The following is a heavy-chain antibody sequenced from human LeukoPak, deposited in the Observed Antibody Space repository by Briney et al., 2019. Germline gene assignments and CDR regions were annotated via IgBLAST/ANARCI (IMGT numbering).Heavy chain of an antibody. CDR2: IYYSGST. V-gene: IGHV4-39*07. J-gene: IGHJ6*03. D-gene: IGHD1-20*01. Sequence: PSETLSLTCTVSGGSISSSSYYWGWIRQPPGKGLEWIGSIYYSGSTYYNPSLKSRVTISVDTSKNQFSLKLSSVTAADTAVYYCARMEPYNWNRGDCYMDVWGKGTTVTVSS. CDR3: ARMEPYNWNRGDCYMDV. CDR1: GGSISSSSYY.